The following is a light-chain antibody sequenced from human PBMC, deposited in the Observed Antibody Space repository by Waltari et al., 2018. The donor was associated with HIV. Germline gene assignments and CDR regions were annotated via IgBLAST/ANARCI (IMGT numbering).Light chain of an antibody. V-gene: IGLV2-14*01. J-gene: IGLJ2*01. CDR1: SSDVGGYNY. CDR3: SSYTSSNTVI. Sequence: QSALTQSASVSGSPGQSITISCTGTSSDVGGYNYVSWYQQHPGKAPKLVIYNVSNRPSGVSNRFSGSKSGNTASLTISGIQAENEAAYYCSSYTSSNTVIFGGGTRVTVL. CDR2: NVS.